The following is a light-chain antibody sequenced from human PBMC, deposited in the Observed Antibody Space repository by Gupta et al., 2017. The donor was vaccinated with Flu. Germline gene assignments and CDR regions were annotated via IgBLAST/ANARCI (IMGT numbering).Light chain of an antibody. V-gene: IGKV1-39*01. CDR2: AAS. J-gene: IGKJ1*01. Sequence: SLSASVGDRITITCRASEGIGTYLNWYQQRPGKAPKLLIYAASTLHSGVPSRFSGTRSGTDFTLSIGGLQPEDFGTYYCQQSYITPRTFGQGTKVEVK. CDR3: QQSYITPRT. CDR1: EGIGTY.